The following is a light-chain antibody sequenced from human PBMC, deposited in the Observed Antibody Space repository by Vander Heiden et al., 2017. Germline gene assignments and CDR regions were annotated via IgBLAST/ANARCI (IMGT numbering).Light chain of an antibody. J-gene: IGKJ3*01. CDR3: QQSYSTRVFT. Sequence: DIQMTQSPSSLSASVGDRVTITCRASQSISSYLNWHQQKPGKAPKLLIYAASSLQSGVPSRFSGSGSGTDFTLTISSLQPEDFATYYCQQSYSTRVFTFGPGTKVDIK. CDR1: QSISSY. CDR2: AAS. V-gene: IGKV1-39*01.